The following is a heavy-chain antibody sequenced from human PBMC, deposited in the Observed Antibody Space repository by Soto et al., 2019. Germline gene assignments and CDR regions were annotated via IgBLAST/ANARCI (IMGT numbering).Heavy chain of an antibody. J-gene: IGHJ4*02. Sequence: ASVKVSCKASGYTFIRYGITWVRQAPGQGLEWMGWISPYNDYTIYAQKLQGRVTMTTDTSTRTVYLDLRSLKSDDTAVYYCARDHGVVVTAIPFDYWGQGTLVTVSS. CDR1: GYTFIRYG. D-gene: IGHD2-21*02. CDR2: ISPYNDYT. V-gene: IGHV1-18*01. CDR3: ARDHGVVVTAIPFDY.